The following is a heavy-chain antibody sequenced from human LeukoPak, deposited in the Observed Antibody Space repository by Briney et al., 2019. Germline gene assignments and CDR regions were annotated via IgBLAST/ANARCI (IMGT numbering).Heavy chain of an antibody. CDR3: ARDREAAGGNFDY. Sequence: SETLSLTCTVSGGSISSYYWSWIRQPPGKGLEWIGYIYHSGSTKYNPSLKSRVTISVDTSKSQFSLKLSSVTAADTAVYYCARDREAAGGNFDYWGQGTLVTVSS. CDR1: GGSISSYY. V-gene: IGHV4-59*01. J-gene: IGHJ4*02. D-gene: IGHD1-26*01. CDR2: IYHSGST.